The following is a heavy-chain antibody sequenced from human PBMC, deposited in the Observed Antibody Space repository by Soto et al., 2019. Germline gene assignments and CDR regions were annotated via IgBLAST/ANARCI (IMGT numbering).Heavy chain of an antibody. V-gene: IGHV4-59*08. CDR3: ARHNDDILTYYMDV. Sequence: LSLTCTVSGGSISSYYWSWIRQPPGKGLEWIGYIYYSGSTNYNPSLKSRVTISVDTSKNQFSLKLSPVTAADTAVYYCARHNDDILTYYMDVWGKGTTVTVSS. D-gene: IGHD3-9*01. J-gene: IGHJ6*03. CDR1: GGSISSYY. CDR2: IYYSGST.